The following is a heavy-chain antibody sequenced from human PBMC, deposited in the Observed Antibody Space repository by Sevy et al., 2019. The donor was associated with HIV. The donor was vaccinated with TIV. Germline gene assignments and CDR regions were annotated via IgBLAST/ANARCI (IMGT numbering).Heavy chain of an antibody. J-gene: IGHJ4*02. CDR1: TFTFGHYA. CDR3: ARDWGTPPTAILYYFDF. D-gene: IGHD3-16*01. Sequence: GGSLRLSCAASTFTFGHYAMHWVRQAPGKGLQWVAGISYEGSNEYYTDSVKGRFTISRDNSKNTLNLEMYKLRVEDTGLFFCARDWGTPPTAILYYFDFWGQGIPVTVSS. V-gene: IGHV3-30*04. CDR2: ISYEGSNE.